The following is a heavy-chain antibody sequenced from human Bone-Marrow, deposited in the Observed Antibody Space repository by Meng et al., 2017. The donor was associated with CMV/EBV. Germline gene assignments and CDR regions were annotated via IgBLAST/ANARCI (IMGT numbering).Heavy chain of an antibody. Sequence: ASVKVSCKASGYTFTRYDINWVRQATGQGLEWMGWMNPNSGNTGYAQKFQGRVTMTRNTSISTAYMELSSLRSEDTAVYYCARGLGYCSSTSCPPGYWGQGTLVTVDS. V-gene: IGHV1-8*01. CDR2: MNPNSGNT. J-gene: IGHJ4*02. D-gene: IGHD2-2*01. CDR3: ARGLGYCSSTSCPPGY. CDR1: GYTFTRYD.